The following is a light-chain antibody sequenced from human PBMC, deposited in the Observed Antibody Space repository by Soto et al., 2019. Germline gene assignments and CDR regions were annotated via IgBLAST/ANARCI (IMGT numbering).Light chain of an antibody. Sequence: EIVMTQSPATLSVSPGERATLSCRASRGVGNSLAWYQQKPGQAPRLLVYYASTRATGIPDRFSGSGSGTELTLTISSLQSEDIAMYHCQQYSTWPMFTFGQGTELEI. CDR3: QQYSTWPMFT. CDR2: YAS. CDR1: RGVGNS. J-gene: IGKJ2*01. V-gene: IGKV3D-15*01.